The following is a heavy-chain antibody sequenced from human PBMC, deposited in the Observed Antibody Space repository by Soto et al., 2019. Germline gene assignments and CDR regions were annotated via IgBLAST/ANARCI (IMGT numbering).Heavy chain of an antibody. V-gene: IGHV3-23*01. CDR1: GFTFSSYS. D-gene: IGHD3-10*01. CDR3: AKDVFGVWFGELLSFDY. CDR2: ISGSGDNK. Sequence: GGSLRISCVTSGFTFSSYSMSWVRQDPGKVLELVSSISGSGDNKKYAYSVKGRFTISRDNSKNTLYLQMNSLRAEDTALYYCAKDVFGVWFGELLSFDYWGQGNLVSVS. J-gene: IGHJ4*02.